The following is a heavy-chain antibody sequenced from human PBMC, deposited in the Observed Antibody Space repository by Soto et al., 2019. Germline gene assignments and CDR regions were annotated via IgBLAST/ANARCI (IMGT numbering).Heavy chain of an antibody. CDR1: GFTFSTYT. CDR3: ARGEATGTPSFDY. Sequence: EVQLVESGGGLVKPGGSLRLSCAASGFTFSTYTMNWVRQAPGKGLEWVSSISSTSSFIYYRDSVKGRFTISRDNAKKSLYLQMTSLSAEDTAIYYCARGEATGTPSFDYWGQGTLVTVSS. CDR2: ISSTSSFI. V-gene: IGHV3-21*01. D-gene: IGHD1-1*01. J-gene: IGHJ4*02.